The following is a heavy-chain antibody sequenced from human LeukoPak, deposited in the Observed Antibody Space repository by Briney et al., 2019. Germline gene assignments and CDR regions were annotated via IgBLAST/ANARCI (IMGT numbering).Heavy chain of an antibody. Sequence: GGSLRLSCAASGFTFSSYGIHWVRQAPGKGLEWVALISFDGSNEYYADSVKGRFTISRDNSKNTLYLQMNSLRTEDTAVYYCAKAIFGVVLGAFDIWGQGTMVTVSS. D-gene: IGHD3-3*01. CDR1: GFTFSSYG. CDR2: ISFDGSNE. J-gene: IGHJ3*02. V-gene: IGHV3-30*18. CDR3: AKAIFGVVLGAFDI.